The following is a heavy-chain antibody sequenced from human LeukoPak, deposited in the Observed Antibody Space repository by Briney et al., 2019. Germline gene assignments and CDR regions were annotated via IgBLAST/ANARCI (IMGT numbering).Heavy chain of an antibody. CDR1: GGSFSGYY. CDR3: ATQILLCHYY. V-gene: IGHV4-34*01. D-gene: IGHD2/OR15-2a*01. J-gene: IGHJ4*02. Sequence: SETLSLTCAVYGGSFSGYYWSWIRQPPGKGLEWIGEINHSGSTYYNPSLKSRVTISVDTSKNQFSLKLSSVTAADTAVYYCATQILLCHYYWGQGTLVTVSS. CDR2: INHSGST.